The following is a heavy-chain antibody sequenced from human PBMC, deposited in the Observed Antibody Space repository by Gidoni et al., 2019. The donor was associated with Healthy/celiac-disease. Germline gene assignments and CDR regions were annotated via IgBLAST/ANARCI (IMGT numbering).Heavy chain of an antibody. Sequence: EVQLVESGGGLVKAGGSLRLYCAASGFACSSYSMTWVRRAPGKGLARASPISRSSSTIHYADSVQGRFPISRDNAQPSRSLPTHRLTAADTAVYSCARAPRPRIPLIVVWFAPWGLGTLVTVSS. CDR1: GFACSSYS. D-gene: IGHD2-15*01. CDR3: ARAPRPRIPLIVVWFAP. V-gene: IGHV3-21*01. CDR2: ISRSSSTI. J-gene: IGHJ5*02.